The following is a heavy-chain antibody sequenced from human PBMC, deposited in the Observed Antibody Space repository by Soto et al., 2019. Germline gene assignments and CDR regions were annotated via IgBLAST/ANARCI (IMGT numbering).Heavy chain of an antibody. V-gene: IGHV4-4*07. CDR2: IYTSGSA. J-gene: IGHJ4*02. D-gene: IGHD1-26*01. CDR1: GGSINFYY. Sequence: QVQLQESGPGLVKPSETLSLTCTVSGGSINFYYWSWIRQPAGKGLEWIGRIYTSGSANYNPSLKSRVTMSVDTSKNQLSRKLRSVTAADSAIYYCTRDRSEGSGRYFWVDSWGQGILVTVSS. CDR3: TRDRSEGSGRYFWVDS.